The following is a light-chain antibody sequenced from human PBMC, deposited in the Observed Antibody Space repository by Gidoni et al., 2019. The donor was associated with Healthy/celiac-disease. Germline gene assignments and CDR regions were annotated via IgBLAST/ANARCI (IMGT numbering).Light chain of an antibody. CDR3: QQYYSYPLT. Sequence: AIRLTQSPSSFSASTGDRVTITCRASQGIRSYLAWYQQKPGKAPKLLIYAASTLQSGVPARFSGSGSGTDFTLTISCLQSEDFATYYCQQYYSYPLTFGQGTKVEIK. J-gene: IGKJ1*01. V-gene: IGKV1-8*01. CDR1: QGIRSY. CDR2: AAS.